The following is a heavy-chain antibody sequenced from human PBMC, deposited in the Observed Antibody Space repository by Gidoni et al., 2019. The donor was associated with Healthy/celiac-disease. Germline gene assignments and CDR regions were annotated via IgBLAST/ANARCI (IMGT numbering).Heavy chain of an antibody. Sequence: EVQLVEYGGGLVQPGGSLRLSCSASGLTFSSYWMSWVRQAPGKGLGWVANIKQDGSEKYYVDSVKGRFTISRDNAKNSLYLQMNSLRAEDTAVYYCARETSRFGEFDYWGQGTLVTVSS. J-gene: IGHJ4*02. D-gene: IGHD3-10*01. CDR2: IKQDGSEK. CDR3: ARETSRFGEFDY. V-gene: IGHV3-7*03. CDR1: GLTFSSYW.